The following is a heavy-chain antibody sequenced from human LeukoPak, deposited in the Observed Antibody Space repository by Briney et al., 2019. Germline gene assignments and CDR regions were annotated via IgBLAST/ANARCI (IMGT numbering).Heavy chain of an antibody. J-gene: IGHJ6*03. Sequence: GGSLRLSCAASGFTFSNFAMGWVRQPPGKGLEWGSTLGGGGIDTYYADSVKGRFTISRDNSKNTLYLHMNSLRAEDTAVYYCAKDRGQIYYTYYMDVWGKRTTVTVSS. D-gene: IGHD3-10*01. CDR2: LGGGGIDT. V-gene: IGHV3-23*01. CDR3: AKDRGQIYYTYYMDV. CDR1: GFTFSNFA.